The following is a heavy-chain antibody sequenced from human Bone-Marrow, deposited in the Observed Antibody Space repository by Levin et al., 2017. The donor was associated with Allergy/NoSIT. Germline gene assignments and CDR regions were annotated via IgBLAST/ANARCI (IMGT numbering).Heavy chain of an antibody. V-gene: IGHV3-30-3*01. Sequence: GGSLRLSCAASRFTFSDYPMHWVRQAPGKGLEWLTVISYDGSNEYYADSVKGRFTISRDNSKNTLYLQMNSLRVEDTAVYYCARDGPFFDYWGQGTLVTVSS. CDR1: RFTFSDYP. J-gene: IGHJ4*02. CDR2: ISYDGSNE. CDR3: ARDGPFFDY.